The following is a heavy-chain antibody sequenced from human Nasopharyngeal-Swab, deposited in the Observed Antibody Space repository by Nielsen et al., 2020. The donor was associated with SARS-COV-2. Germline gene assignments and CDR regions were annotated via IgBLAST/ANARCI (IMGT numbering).Heavy chain of an antibody. Sequence: GGSLRLSCAASGFTFSSYAMSWVRQAPGKGLEWVSAISGSGGSTYYADSVKGRFTISSDNSKNTLYLQMNSLRAEDTAVYYCEKDIKVREVLRAFDPWGQGTLVTVSS. J-gene: IGHJ5*02. CDR1: GFTFSSYA. V-gene: IGHV3-23*01. CDR2: ISGSGGST. CDR3: EKDIKVREVLRAFDP. D-gene: IGHD3-10*01.